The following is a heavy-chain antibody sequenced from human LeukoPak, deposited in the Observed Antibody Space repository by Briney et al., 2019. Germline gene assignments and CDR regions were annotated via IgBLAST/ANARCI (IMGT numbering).Heavy chain of an antibody. CDR1: GGSISSSSYY. Sequence: KSSETLSLTCTVSGGSISSSSYYWGWIRQPPGKGLEWIGSIYYSGSTYYNPSLKSRVTISVDTSKNQFSLKLSSVTAADTAVYYCARSSGSYFYWGQGILVTVSS. CDR2: IYYSGST. V-gene: IGHV4-39*01. CDR3: ARSSGSYFY. J-gene: IGHJ4*02. D-gene: IGHD3-10*01.